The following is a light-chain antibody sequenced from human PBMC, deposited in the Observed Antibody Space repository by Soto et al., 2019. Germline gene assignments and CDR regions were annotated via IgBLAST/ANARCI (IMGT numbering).Light chain of an antibody. CDR2: DVS. CDR1: QSITTW. Sequence: DIQMTQSPSTLSASVGDRVTITCRASQSITTWLAWYQQKPGKAPKLLIYDVSSLESGVSSRFSGSGSGTEFTLTIRSLKPDDFATYYCQQYDTYWTFGQGTKVDIK. V-gene: IGKV1-5*01. CDR3: QQYDTYWT. J-gene: IGKJ1*01.